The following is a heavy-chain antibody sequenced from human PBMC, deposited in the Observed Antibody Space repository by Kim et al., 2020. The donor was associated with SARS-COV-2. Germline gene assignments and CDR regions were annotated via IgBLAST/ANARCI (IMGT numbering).Heavy chain of an antibody. CDR3: ARDLGVGIVATINVFDP. Sequence: SVKVSCKASGGTFSSYAISWVRQAPGQGLEWMGRIIPILGIANYAQKFQGRVTITADKSTSTAYMELSSLRSEDTAVYYSARDLGVGIVATINVFDPWGQGTLVTVSS. CDR1: GGTFSSYA. J-gene: IGHJ5*02. D-gene: IGHD5-12*01. V-gene: IGHV1-69*04. CDR2: IIPILGIA.